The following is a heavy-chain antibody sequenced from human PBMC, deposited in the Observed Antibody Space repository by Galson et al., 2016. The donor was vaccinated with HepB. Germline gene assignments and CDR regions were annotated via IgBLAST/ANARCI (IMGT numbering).Heavy chain of an antibody. Sequence: PALVKPTQTLTLTCTFSGFSLSTDAVGVGWVRQPPGKALEWLALVFWDDDKRYSPSLRSRLTITKDTSKNQVILTMTNMAPVDTATYFCARSEGTGTPYFFDHWGQGSLVTVSS. CDR2: VFWDDDK. D-gene: IGHD1-7*01. J-gene: IGHJ4*02. CDR1: GFSLSTDAVG. V-gene: IGHV2-5*02. CDR3: ARSEGTGTPYFFDH.